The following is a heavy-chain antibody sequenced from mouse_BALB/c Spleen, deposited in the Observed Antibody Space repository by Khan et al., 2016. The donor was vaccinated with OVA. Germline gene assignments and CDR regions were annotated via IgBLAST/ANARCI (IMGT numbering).Heavy chain of an antibody. J-gene: IGHJ3*01. D-gene: IGHD2-12*01. CDR1: GDSITSGY. Sequence: EVELVESGPSLVKPSQTLSLTCSVTGDSITSGYWNWIRKFPGNKLEYMGYIIYTGYTYYNPSLKSRISITRHTSKNQYYLQLSSVPDEDTATYYCARSTYRYACVYWGQGTLVTVSA. CDR3: ARSTYRYACVY. V-gene: IGHV3-8*02. CDR2: IIYTGYT.